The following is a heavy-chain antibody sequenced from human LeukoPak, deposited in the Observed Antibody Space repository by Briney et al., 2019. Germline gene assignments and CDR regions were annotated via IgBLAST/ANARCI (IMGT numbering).Heavy chain of an antibody. Sequence: ASETLSLTCTVSGGSISPYYWTWIRQPPGKGLEWIGYVYYNGNTNYNPSLKSRITISVDTSKNQFSLRLKSVTAADTAVYYCARGPLSSRTTWTWFDPWGPGTLVTVSS. CDR3: ARGPLSSRTTWTWFDP. CDR2: VYYNGNT. D-gene: IGHD3/OR15-3a*01. J-gene: IGHJ5*02. V-gene: IGHV4-59*01. CDR1: GGSISPYY.